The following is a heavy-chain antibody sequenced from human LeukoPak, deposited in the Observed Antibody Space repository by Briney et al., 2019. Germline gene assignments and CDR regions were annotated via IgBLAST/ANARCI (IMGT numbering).Heavy chain of an antibody. CDR3: ARTGTYYDFWSRYYYYYMDV. D-gene: IGHD3-3*01. V-gene: IGHV1-8*01. Sequence: ASVKVSCKASGYTFINYDINWVRQATGQGPEWMGWMSPNSGNTGYAQNFQGRVTMTSDTSISTAYMELSSLRSEDTAVYYCARTGTYYDFWSRYYYYYMDVWGKGTTVTVSS. CDR2: MSPNSGNT. J-gene: IGHJ6*03. CDR1: GYTFINYD.